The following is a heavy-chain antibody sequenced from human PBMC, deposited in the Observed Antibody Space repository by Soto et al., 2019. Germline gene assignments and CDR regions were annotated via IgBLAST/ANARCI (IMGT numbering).Heavy chain of an antibody. D-gene: IGHD2-21*02. CDR1: GDSISNSGYY. V-gene: IGHV4-39*01. Sequence: PSETLSLTCTVSGDSISNSGYYWGWIRQPPGKGLEWIGNVYYTGITYYNPSLKSRVTTSVDTSKNQFSLNLSSVTAADTAVYYCARQRSNTAHFDYWGQGTLVTVSS. CDR3: ARQRSNTAHFDY. J-gene: IGHJ4*02. CDR2: VYYTGIT.